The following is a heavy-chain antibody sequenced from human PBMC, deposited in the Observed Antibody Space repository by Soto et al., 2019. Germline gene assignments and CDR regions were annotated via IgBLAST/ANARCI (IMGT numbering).Heavy chain of an antibody. Sequence: GESLKISCKGSGYSFTSYWISWVRQMPGKGLEWMGRIDPSDSYTNYSPSFQGHVTILADKSICTAYLQWSSLKASDTAMYYCARTGPYGSGSYYNLVDYWGQGTLVTVSS. V-gene: IGHV5-10-1*01. J-gene: IGHJ4*02. CDR1: GYSFTSYW. CDR2: IDPSDSYT. CDR3: ARTGPYGSGSYYNLVDY. D-gene: IGHD3-10*01.